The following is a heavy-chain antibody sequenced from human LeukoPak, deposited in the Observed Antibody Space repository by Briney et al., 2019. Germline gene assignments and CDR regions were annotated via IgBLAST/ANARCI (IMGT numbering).Heavy chain of an antibody. J-gene: IGHJ4*02. CDR2: ISASGGST. D-gene: IGHD7-27*01. CDR3: AKDGGLWVSAHWGDS. Sequence: GGSLRLSCAASGFTFSSYAMNWVRQAPGKGLEWVSVISASGGSTYYADSVKGRFTVSRDNSKNTLFLQMNSLRAEDTAVYYCAKDGGLWVSAHWGDSWGRGTLVTVSS. CDR1: GFTFSSYA. V-gene: IGHV3-23*01.